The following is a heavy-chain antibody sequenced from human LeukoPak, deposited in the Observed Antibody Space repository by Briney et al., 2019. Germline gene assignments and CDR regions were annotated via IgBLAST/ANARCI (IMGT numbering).Heavy chain of an antibody. D-gene: IGHD3-9*01. CDR2: IYPGDSDT. Sequence: GGSLRLSCMGAGYSFTSYWIGWVRQMPGKGLEWMGIIYPGDSDTRYSPSFQGQVTISADKSISTAYLQSSSLKASDTAMYYCARHESRLRYFDWLLTRSFDYWGQGTLVTVSS. V-gene: IGHV5-51*01. CDR3: ARHESRLRYFDWLLTRSFDY. J-gene: IGHJ4*02. CDR1: GYSFTSYW.